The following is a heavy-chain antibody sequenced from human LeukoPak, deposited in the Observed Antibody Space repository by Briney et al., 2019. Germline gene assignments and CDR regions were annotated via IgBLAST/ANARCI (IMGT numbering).Heavy chain of an antibody. D-gene: IGHD3-16*01. CDR2: INWNGGSI. V-gene: IGHV3-20*01. CDR3: ARGGTLTPTLYGMDV. J-gene: IGHJ6*02. Sequence: GGSLRLSCAASGFTFDDYGMSWVRQAPGKGLEWVSGINWNGGSIGYADSVKGRFTISRDNAKNSLYLQMNSLRAEDTALYHCARGGTLTPTLYGMDVWGQGTTLTVSS. CDR1: GFTFDDYG.